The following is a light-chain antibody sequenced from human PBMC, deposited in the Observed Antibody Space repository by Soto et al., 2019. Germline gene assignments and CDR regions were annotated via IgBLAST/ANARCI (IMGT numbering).Light chain of an antibody. CDR1: QSVLYSSENKNY. CDR3: QQYYTNPRT. V-gene: IGKV4-1*01. CDR2: WAS. J-gene: IGKJ1*01. Sequence: DIVMTQSSASLAASLGERATINCKSSQSVLYSSENKNYLAWYQQKPGQPPKLLIYWASTRDSGVPARFSGSGSGTDFTLTISSLQPEDLAVYYCQQYYTNPRTFGQGTKVDIK.